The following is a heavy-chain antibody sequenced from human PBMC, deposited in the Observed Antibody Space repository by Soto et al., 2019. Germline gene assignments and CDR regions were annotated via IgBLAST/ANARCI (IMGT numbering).Heavy chain of an antibody. Sequence: QLQLQESGPGLVKPSETLSLTCTVSGGSFSSSNYYWGWIRQPPGKGLEWIGSIYYSGSTYYNPSRKSRVTISVDTSKNQFSLKLSSVTAADTAVYYCARSSSGSYFDYWGQGTLVTVSS. D-gene: IGHD1-26*01. J-gene: IGHJ4*02. CDR1: GGSFSSSNYY. CDR2: IYYSGST. V-gene: IGHV4-39*01. CDR3: ARSSSGSYFDY.